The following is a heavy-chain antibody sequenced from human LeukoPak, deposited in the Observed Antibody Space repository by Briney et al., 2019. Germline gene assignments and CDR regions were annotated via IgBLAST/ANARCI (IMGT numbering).Heavy chain of an antibody. J-gene: IGHJ4*02. Sequence: SVKVSCKASGVTFSSYAISWVRQAPGQGLEWMGGIIPIFGTANYAQKLQGRVTITADKSTSTAYMELSSLRSEDTAVYYCARERGCSSTSCPYYFDYWGQGTLVTVSS. CDR2: IIPIFGTA. CDR3: ARERGCSSTSCPYYFDY. CDR1: GVTFSSYA. V-gene: IGHV1-69*06. D-gene: IGHD2-2*01.